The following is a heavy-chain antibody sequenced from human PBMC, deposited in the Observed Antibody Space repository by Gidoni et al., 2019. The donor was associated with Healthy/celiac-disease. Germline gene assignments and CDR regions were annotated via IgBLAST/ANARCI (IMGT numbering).Heavy chain of an antibody. D-gene: IGHD6-19*01. J-gene: IGHJ3*02. V-gene: IGHV3-11*01. CDR1: GFTFSAYY. CDR2: ISSSGSSI. Sequence: QVQLVESGGGLVKPGGSLRLSCAASGFTFSAYYMSWIRQAPGKGLEWVSYISSSGSSIYYADSVKGRFTISRDNAKKSLYLQMNSLRAEDTAVYYCARDRLAVAGSLIYAFDIWGHGTMVTVSS. CDR3: ARDRLAVAGSLIYAFDI.